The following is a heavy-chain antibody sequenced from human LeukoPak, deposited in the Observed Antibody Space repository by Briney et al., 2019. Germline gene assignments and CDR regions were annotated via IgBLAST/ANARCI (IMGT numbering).Heavy chain of an antibody. CDR2: ISGDGGST. Sequence: GGSLRLSCAASGFTFDDYAMHWVRQAPGKGLEWVSLISGDGGSTYYADSVKGRFTISRDNSKNSLYLQMNSLRTEDTALYYCAKAGAAAGPYYYYGMDVWGQGATVTVSS. CDR1: GFTFDDYA. J-gene: IGHJ6*02. V-gene: IGHV3-43*02. CDR3: AKAGAAAGPYYYYGMDV. D-gene: IGHD6-13*01.